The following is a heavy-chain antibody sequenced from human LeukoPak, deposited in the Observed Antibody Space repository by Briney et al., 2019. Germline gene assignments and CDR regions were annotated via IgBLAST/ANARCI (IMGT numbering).Heavy chain of an antibody. CDR2: ISAYNGNT. Sequence: ASVKVSCKASGYTFTSYGISWVRQAPGQGLELMGWISAYNGNTNYAQKLQGRVTMTTDTSTSTAYMELRSLRSDDTAVYYCARDTYYYGSGSYFPSAPSFDYWGQGTLVTVSS. V-gene: IGHV1-18*01. D-gene: IGHD3-10*01. CDR3: ARDTYYYGSGSYFPSAPSFDY. J-gene: IGHJ4*02. CDR1: GYTFTSYG.